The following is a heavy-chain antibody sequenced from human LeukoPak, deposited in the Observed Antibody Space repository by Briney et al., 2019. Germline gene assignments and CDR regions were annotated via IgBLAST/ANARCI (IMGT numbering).Heavy chain of an antibody. Sequence: GGSLRLSCAASEFTFPMYWMSWVRQAPGKGLEWVSAMSSSDDGRYYAASVRGRFTISRDTSRSTLYLQMNSLRAEDAAVYYCAKAPVTSCRGAFCYPFDYWGQGTLVTVSS. V-gene: IGHV3-23*01. CDR3: AKAPVTSCRGAFCYPFDY. D-gene: IGHD2-15*01. CDR1: EFTFPMYW. J-gene: IGHJ4*02. CDR2: MSSSDDGR.